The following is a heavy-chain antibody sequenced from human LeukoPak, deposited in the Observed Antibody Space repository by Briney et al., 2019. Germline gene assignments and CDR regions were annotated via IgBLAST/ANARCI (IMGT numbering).Heavy chain of an antibody. CDR3: ARGEGYYASGSYYIDY. CDR2: ITTSSTYI. Sequence: PGGSLRLSCAASGFTFSSYTMNWVRQAPGKGLEWVSSITTSSTYIYYADSVRGRFTISRDNAKNSLYLRMSSLRVEDTAVYYCARGEGYYASGSYYIDYWGQGTLVTVSS. J-gene: IGHJ4*02. CDR1: GFTFSSYT. V-gene: IGHV3-21*01. D-gene: IGHD3-10*01.